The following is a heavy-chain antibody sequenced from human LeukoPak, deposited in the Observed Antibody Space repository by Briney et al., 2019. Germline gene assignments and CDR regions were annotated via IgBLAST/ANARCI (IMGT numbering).Heavy chain of an antibody. Sequence: SETLSLTCTVSGGSISSYYWSWIRQPPGKGLEWIGYIYYSGSTNYNPSLKSRVTISVDTSKNQFSLKLSSVTAADTAVYYCAKDRDSGSYYRVYFDYWGQGTLVTVSS. D-gene: IGHD1-26*01. CDR3: AKDRDSGSYYRVYFDY. CDR1: GGSISSYY. CDR2: IYYSGST. V-gene: IGHV4-59*12. J-gene: IGHJ4*02.